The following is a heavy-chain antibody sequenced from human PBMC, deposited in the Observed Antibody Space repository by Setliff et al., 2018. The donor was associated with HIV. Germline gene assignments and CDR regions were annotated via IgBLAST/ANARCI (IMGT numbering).Heavy chain of an antibody. V-gene: IGHV3-66*01. Sequence: GGSLRLSCAASGFTVSNTYMTWVRQAPGEGLEWVSIIYSAGSTYYAGSVEGRFTVSRDDAKNSLYLQMNSLRAEDTAVYYCARDSGPYYDYVWGTYRPEYFQHWGQGTLVTVSS. CDR3: ARDSGPYYDYVWGTYRPEYFQH. CDR1: GFTVSNTY. J-gene: IGHJ1*01. CDR2: IYSAGST. D-gene: IGHD3-16*02.